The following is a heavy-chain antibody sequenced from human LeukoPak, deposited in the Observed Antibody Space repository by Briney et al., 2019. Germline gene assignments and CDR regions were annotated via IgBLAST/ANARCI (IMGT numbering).Heavy chain of an antibody. CDR1: GDSISSRSYY. Sequence: PSETLSLTCNVSGDSISSRSYYWGWIRQSPGKGLEWIGTIYFSGTTYYNPSLESRITIFLDTPKNQFSLRLRSVTAADTAVYYCARRRDVLEWFTNSPFDYWGQGTLVTVSS. J-gene: IGHJ4*02. CDR2: IYFSGTT. V-gene: IGHV4-39*01. D-gene: IGHD3-3*01. CDR3: ARRRDVLEWFTNSPFDY.